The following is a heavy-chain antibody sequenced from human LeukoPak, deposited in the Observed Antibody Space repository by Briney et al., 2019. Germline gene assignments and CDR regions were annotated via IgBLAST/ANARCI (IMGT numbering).Heavy chain of an antibody. Sequence: AGGPQRFSCAASGCTSISWGMHWLRQAPDKLLEWVAFIRYDGSHKYCVGSVKGRFTFASNNSKNTLYLQMNRLSSDNTAEYYCARDQWLQSDYYMDVWPKETSVTVP. CDR2: IRYDGSHK. V-gene: IGHV3-30*02. J-gene: IGHJ6*03. D-gene: IGHD5-18*01. CDR1: GCTSISWG. CDR3: ARDQWLQSDYYMDV.